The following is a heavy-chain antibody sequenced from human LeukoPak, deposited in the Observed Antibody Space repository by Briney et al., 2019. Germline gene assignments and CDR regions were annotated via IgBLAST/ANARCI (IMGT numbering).Heavy chain of an antibody. CDR3: ARRYYSSGYYYSY. J-gene: IGHJ4*02. Sequence: PSETLSLTCTVSGDSISSGDYYWSWIRQPAGKGLEWIGRISSSGSTNYNPSLKSRVTISVDTSKNQFSLKLSSVTAADTAVYYCARRYYSSGYYYSYWGQGTLVTVSS. CDR1: GDSISSGDYY. D-gene: IGHD3-22*01. V-gene: IGHV4-61*02. CDR2: ISSSGST.